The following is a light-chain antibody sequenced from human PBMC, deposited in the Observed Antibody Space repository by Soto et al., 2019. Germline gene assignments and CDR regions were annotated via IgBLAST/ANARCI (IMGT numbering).Light chain of an antibody. CDR2: VAS. V-gene: IGKV3-20*01. CDR3: HQYCSSPIT. J-gene: IGKJ5*01. Sequence: EIVLTQSPGTLSLSPGERATLSCRASQSVSSSYLDWYQQKPGQAPRLLIYVASSRATGVPDRFSGSGSGTNFSLTISRIEPEDYAVYYCHQYCSSPITFGQGTRLEIK. CDR1: QSVSSSY.